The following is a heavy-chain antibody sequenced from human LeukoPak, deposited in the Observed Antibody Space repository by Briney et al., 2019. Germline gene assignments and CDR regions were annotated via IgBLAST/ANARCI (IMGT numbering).Heavy chain of an antibody. CDR3: ARTTVYYFDY. V-gene: IGHV4-4*09. D-gene: IGHD1-1*01. CDR2: IYTSGST. J-gene: IGHJ4*02. Sequence: SETLSLTCTVSGGSISSYYWSWIRQPPGKGPEWIGYIYTSGSTNYNPSLKSRVTISVDTSKNQSSLKLSSVTAADTAVYYCARTTVYYFDYWGQGTLVTVSS. CDR1: GGSISSYY.